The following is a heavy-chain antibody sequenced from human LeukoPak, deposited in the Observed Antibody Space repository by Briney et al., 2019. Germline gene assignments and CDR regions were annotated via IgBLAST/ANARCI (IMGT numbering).Heavy chain of an antibody. CDR3: ARYYYDSSGYRYYFDY. CDR1: GFTFDDYG. J-gene: IGHJ4*02. Sequence: GGSLRLSCAASGFTFDDYGMSWVRQAPGKGLEWVSGINWNGGSTGYADSVKGRFTISRDNAKNSLYLQMNSLRAEDTALYYCARYYYDSSGYRYYFDYWGQGTLVTVSS. V-gene: IGHV3-20*04. CDR2: INWNGGST. D-gene: IGHD3-22*01.